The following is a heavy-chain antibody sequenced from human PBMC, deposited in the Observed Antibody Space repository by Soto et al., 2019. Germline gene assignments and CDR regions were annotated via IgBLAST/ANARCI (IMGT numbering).Heavy chain of an antibody. J-gene: IGHJ4*02. V-gene: IGHV3-23*01. D-gene: IGHD3-3*01. Sequence: GGSLRLSCAASGFTFSSYAMSWVRQAPGKGLEWVSAISGSGGSTYYADSVKGRFTISRDNSKNTLYLQMNSLRAEDTAVYYCAKDPTIFGVVIGFFDYWGQGTLVTVSS. CDR1: GFTFSSYA. CDR3: AKDPTIFGVVIGFFDY. CDR2: ISGSGGST.